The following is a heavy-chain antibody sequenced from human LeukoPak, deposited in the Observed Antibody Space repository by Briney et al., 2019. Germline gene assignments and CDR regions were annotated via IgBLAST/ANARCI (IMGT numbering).Heavy chain of an antibody. CDR2: ISSGGNTI. Sequence: QPGGSLRLSCAASGFTFSSYEMNWVRQAPGKGLEWVSYISSGGNTIYYADSVKGRFTISRDNAKNSLYLQMNSLRAEDTAVYYCAREGTAMVSFDYWGQVTLVTVSS. CDR3: AREGTAMVSFDY. D-gene: IGHD5-18*01. CDR1: GFTFSSYE. J-gene: IGHJ4*02. V-gene: IGHV3-48*03.